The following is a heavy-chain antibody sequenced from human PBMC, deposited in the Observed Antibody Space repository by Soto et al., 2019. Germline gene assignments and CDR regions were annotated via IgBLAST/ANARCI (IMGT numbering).Heavy chain of an antibody. V-gene: IGHV1-18*01. Sequence: ASVKVSCKASGYTFTSYGISWVRQAPGQGLEWMGWISAYNGNTNYAQKLQGRVTMTTDTSTSTAYMELRSLRSDDTAVYYCARERDGYNLLLFDYWGQGTLVIVSS. J-gene: IGHJ4*02. D-gene: IGHD5-12*01. CDR1: GYTFTSYG. CDR2: ISAYNGNT. CDR3: ARERDGYNLLLFDY.